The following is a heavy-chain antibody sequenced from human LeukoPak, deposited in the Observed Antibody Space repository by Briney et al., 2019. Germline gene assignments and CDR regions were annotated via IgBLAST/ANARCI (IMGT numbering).Heavy chain of an antibody. Sequence: GASVKVSCKASGGTFSSYAISWVRQAPGQGLEWMGGIIPTFGIANYAQKFQGKVTITADESTSTVYMELRSLRSEDTAVYYCARGWDYDSGGRPTAYVYWGQGTLVTVSS. D-gene: IGHD3-22*01. CDR3: ARGWDYDSGGRPTAYVY. CDR1: GGTFSSYA. J-gene: IGHJ4*02. CDR2: IIPTFGIA. V-gene: IGHV1-69*13.